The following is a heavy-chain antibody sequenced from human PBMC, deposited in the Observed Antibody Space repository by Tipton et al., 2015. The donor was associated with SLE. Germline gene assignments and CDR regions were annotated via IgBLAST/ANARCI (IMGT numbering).Heavy chain of an antibody. J-gene: IGHJ1*01. V-gene: IGHV1-2*06. CDR1: GYTFSDYH. D-gene: IGHD3-9*01. CDR3: ASYDISYF. CDR2: IKPYSGGR. Sequence: QLVQSGAEVKKPGASVKVSCKASGYTFSDYHLHWIRQVPGQGLEWMGRIKPYSGGRQYAQKFQDRVTMTTDTSTSTAYMELRSLRSDDTAVYYCASYDISYF.